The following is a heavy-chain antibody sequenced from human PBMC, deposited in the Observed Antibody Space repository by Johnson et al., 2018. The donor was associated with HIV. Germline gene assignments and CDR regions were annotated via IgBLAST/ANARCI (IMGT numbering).Heavy chain of an antibody. D-gene: IGHD6-13*01. CDR1: GFTVSSNY. CDR3: ARARYSTRNDAFDI. Sequence: VQLVESGGGLIQPGGSLRLSCAASGFTVSSNYMSWVRQAPGKGLEWVSAISGSGGTTYNADSVKGRLTISRDNSKNTLYLQMGSMRAEDMAVYYCARARYSTRNDAFDIWGQGTMVTVSS. J-gene: IGHJ3*02. CDR2: SGSGGTT. V-gene: IGHV3-66*03.